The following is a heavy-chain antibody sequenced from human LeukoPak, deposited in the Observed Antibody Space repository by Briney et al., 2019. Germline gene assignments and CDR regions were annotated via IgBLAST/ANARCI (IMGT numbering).Heavy chain of an antibody. V-gene: IGHV3-30*18. D-gene: IGHD3-16*01. CDR2: ISYDGVNK. CDR1: GFTFSSYG. CDR3: AKDPSTYYDYVWGTSIDY. J-gene: IGHJ4*02. Sequence: PGRSLRLSYAASGFTFSSYGMHWVRQAPGKGLEWVAVISYDGVNKYYSDSVKGRFTISRDDSKTTLYLQMNSLRAEDTAVYYCAKDPSTYYDYVWGTSIDYWGQGTLVTVSS.